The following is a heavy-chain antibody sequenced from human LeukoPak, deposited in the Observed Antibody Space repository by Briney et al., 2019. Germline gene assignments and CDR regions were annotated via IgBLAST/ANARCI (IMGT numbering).Heavy chain of an antibody. CDR2: INSDGTGT. Sequence: PGGSLRLSCAASGFTFKLYWMHWVRQAPGKGLVWVSRINSDGTGTTYADSVKGRFTISRDNAKNTLYLQMDGLRAEDTAVYYCARVAYCGGDCSYWYFDLWGRGTLVTVSS. V-gene: IGHV3-74*01. CDR3: ARVAYCGGDCSYWYFDL. J-gene: IGHJ2*01. CDR1: GFTFKLYW. D-gene: IGHD2-21*01.